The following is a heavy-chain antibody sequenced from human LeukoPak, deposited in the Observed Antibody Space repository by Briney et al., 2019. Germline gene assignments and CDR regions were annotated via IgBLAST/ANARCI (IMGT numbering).Heavy chain of an antibody. CDR2: ISYDGSNK. V-gene: IGHV3-30*03. CDR3: ARDPPGIAASGTY. Sequence: GGSLRLSCAASGFTFSSYGMHWVRQAPGKGLEWVAVISYDGSNKYYADSVKGRFTISRDNSKNTLFLQMNSLRVEDTAVYYCARDPPGIAASGTYWGQGALVTVSS. J-gene: IGHJ4*02. D-gene: IGHD6-13*01. CDR1: GFTFSSYG.